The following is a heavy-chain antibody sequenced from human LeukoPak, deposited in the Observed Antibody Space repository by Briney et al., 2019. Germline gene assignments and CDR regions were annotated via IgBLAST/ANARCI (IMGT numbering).Heavy chain of an antibody. D-gene: IGHD6-19*01. CDR1: GFTFSSYG. J-gene: IGHJ3*02. V-gene: IGHV3-33*01. Sequence: PGGSLRLSCAASGFTFSSYGMHWVRQAPGKGWEWVAVIWYDGSNKYYADSVKGRFTISRDNSKNTLYLQMNSLRAEDTAVYYCARDGAVAGDDDAFDIWGQGTMVTVSS. CDR2: IWYDGSNK. CDR3: ARDGAVAGDDDAFDI.